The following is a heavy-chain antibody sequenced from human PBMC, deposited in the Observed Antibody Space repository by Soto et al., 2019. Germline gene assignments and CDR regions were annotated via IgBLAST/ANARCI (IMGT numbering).Heavy chain of an antibody. J-gene: IGHJ6*02. CDR2: INHSGST. V-gene: IGHV4-34*01. CDR1: GGSFSGYY. Sequence: SETLSLTCAVYGGSFSGYYWSWIRQPPGKGLEWIGEINHSGSTNYNPSLKSRVTISVDTSKNKFSLKLSSVTAADTAVYYCARGQVYYDFWSGYYGSYYGMDVWGQGTTVTV. CDR3: ARGQVYYDFWSGYYGSYYGMDV. D-gene: IGHD3-3*01.